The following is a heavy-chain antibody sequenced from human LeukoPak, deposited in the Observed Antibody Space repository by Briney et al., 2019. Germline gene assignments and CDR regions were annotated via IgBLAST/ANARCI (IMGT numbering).Heavy chain of an antibody. J-gene: IGHJ4*02. CDR1: GFTFSSYD. D-gene: IGHD1-1*01. CDR2: IVGNGITI. Sequence: PGGSLRLSCAVSGFTFSSYDLNWVRQAPGKGLEWVSYIVGNGITIYYADSVKGRFTISRDNAKNSLYLQMNSLRAEDTAVYYCVRKLTGTTFFDYWGQGTLVTVSS. V-gene: IGHV3-48*03. CDR3: VRKLTGTTFFDY.